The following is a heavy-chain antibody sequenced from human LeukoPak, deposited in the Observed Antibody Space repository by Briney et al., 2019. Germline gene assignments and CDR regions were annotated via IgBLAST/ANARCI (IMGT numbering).Heavy chain of an antibody. CDR2: ISYDGSNK. J-gene: IGHJ4*02. V-gene: IGHV3-30-3*01. D-gene: IGHD2-21*01. CDR1: GFTFSSYA. CDR3: LGHYSEY. Sequence: GGSLRLSCAASGFTFSSYAMHWVRQAPGKGLEWVAVISYDGSNKYYADSVKGRFTISRDNSKNTLYLQMNSLRAEDTAVYYCLGHYSEYWGQGTLVTVSS.